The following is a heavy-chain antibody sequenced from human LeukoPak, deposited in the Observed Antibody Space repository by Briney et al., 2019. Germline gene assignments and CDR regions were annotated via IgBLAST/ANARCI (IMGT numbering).Heavy chain of an antibody. CDR1: GFTFSDHY. D-gene: IGHD2-21*02. Sequence: GGSLRLSCAASGFTFSDHYMDWVRQAPGKGLEWVGRTRNKANGYTTEYAASVKGRFTISRDDSKNSLYLQMNSLKTEDTAVYYCARRGVTRAFDYWGQGTLVTVSS. CDR2: TRNKANGYTT. V-gene: IGHV3-72*01. J-gene: IGHJ4*02. CDR3: ARRGVTRAFDY.